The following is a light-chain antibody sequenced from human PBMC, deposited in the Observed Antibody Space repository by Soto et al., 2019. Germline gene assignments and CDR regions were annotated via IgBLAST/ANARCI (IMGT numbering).Light chain of an antibody. J-gene: IGLJ2*01. V-gene: IGLV2-23*02. CDR1: SNDVGRYFL. Sequence: QSALTQPASVSGSPGQSVTISCTGTSNDVGRYFLVSWYQQHPGKAPKLIIFEDTKRPSGVSSRFSGSKSGNTAPLTISGLQTEDEADYFCCSYAGSSTFVAFGGGTKVTVL. CDR2: EDT. CDR3: CSYAGSSTFVA.